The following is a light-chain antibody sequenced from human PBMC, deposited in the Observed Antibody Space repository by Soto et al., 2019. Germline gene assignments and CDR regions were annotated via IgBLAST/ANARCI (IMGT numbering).Light chain of an antibody. J-gene: IGKJ2*03. V-gene: IGKV4-1*01. CDR1: QSLLYSSNNKNY. CDR2: WAS. Sequence: DIVMTQSPDSLPVSLGERATINCKSSQSLLYSSNNKNYLAWYQQKPGQPPKLLIFWASTRESGVPDRFSGSGSGTDFTLTISRLQAEDVEVYYCQQYYYTPYSFGQGTKQEIK. CDR3: QQYYYTPYS.